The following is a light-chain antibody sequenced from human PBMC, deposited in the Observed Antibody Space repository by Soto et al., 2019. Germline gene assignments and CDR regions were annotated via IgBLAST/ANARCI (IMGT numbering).Light chain of an antibody. CDR3: QQYDDWPWT. V-gene: IGKV3-15*01. Sequence: EIVLTQSPATLSLSPGERATLSCRASQSVSSYLAWYQQKPGQAPRLLIYGAATRATGIPARFSGSGSGTEFTLTISSLQSEDFAFYYCQQYDDWPWTFGQGTKVDIK. CDR2: GAA. J-gene: IGKJ1*01. CDR1: QSVSSY.